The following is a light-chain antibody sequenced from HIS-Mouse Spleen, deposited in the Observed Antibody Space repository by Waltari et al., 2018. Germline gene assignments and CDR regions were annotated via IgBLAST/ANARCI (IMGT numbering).Light chain of an antibody. J-gene: IGLJ2*01. V-gene: IGLV2-14*03. CDR3: SSYTSSSTEV. Sequence: QSALTQPASVSGYPGQSITISCPGTSSDAGGYNYVYWYQQHPGKAPKLMIYDVSNRPSGVSNRFSGSKSGNTASLTISGLQAEDEADYYCSSYTSSSTEVFGGGTKLTVL. CDR1: SSDAGGYNY. CDR2: DVS.